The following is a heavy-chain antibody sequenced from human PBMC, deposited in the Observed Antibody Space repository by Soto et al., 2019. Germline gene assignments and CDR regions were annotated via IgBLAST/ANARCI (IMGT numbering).Heavy chain of an antibody. D-gene: IGHD1-26*01. J-gene: IGHJ4*02. CDR3: ARITSGSYLGYFDY. CDR1: GYSISSSNW. CDR2: IYYSVST. V-gene: IGHV4-28*01. Sequence: SETLSLTCTVSGYSISSSNWWGWIRQPPGKGLEWFGYIYYSVSTYYNPSLKSRVTISVDTSKNQFSLKLSSVTALDTAVYYCARITSGSYLGYFDYWGQGTLVTVSS.